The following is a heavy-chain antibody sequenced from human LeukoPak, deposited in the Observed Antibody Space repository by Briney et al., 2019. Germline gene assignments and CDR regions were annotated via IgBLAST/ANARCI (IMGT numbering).Heavy chain of an antibody. D-gene: IGHD5-18*01. CDR1: GFTFSSHW. CDR3: ARRVDATMVF. Sequence: PGGSLRLSCAASGFTFSSHWMHWVRQAPGKGLVWVSRINSDGSSTIYADSVKGRFTISRGNAKNTLYLQMNSLRAEDTAVYYCARRVDATMVFGGQGTLVTVSS. V-gene: IGHV3-74*01. J-gene: IGHJ4*02. CDR2: INSDGSST.